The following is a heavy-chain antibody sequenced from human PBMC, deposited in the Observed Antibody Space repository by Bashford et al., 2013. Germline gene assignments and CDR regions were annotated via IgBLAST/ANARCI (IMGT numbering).Heavy chain of an antibody. CDR1: GYTFTSYG. V-gene: IGHV1-18*01. Sequence: VASVKVSCKASGYTFTSYGISWVRQAPGQGLEWMGWISAYNGNTNYAQKLQGRVTMTTDTSTSTAYMELRSLRSDDTAVYYCAREQQLVLPMSKYYYYYGMDVWGQGTTVTVSS. CDR2: ISAYNGNT. J-gene: IGHJ6*02. D-gene: IGHD6-13*01. CDR3: AREQQLVLPMSKYYYYYGMDV.